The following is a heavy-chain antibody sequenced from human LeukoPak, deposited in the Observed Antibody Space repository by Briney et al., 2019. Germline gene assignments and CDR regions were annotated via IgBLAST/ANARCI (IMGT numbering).Heavy chain of an antibody. D-gene: IGHD2-2*01. Sequence: PSQTLSLTCTVSGGSISSGSYYWSWIRQPAGKGLEWIGRIYTSRSTNYNPSLKSRVTISVDTSKNQFSLKLSSVTAADTAVYYCASTDCSSTSCYPGYWGQGTLVTVSS. V-gene: IGHV4-61*02. CDR2: IYTSRST. J-gene: IGHJ4*02. CDR3: ASTDCSSTSCYPGY. CDR1: GGSISSGSYY.